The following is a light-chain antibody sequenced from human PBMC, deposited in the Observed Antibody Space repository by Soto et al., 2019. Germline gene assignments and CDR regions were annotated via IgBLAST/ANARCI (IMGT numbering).Light chain of an antibody. J-gene: IGKJ1*01. CDR2: GAS. CDR3: LQYDDWHRT. V-gene: IGKV3-15*01. CDR1: QSVSTN. Sequence: EIVMTQSPATLSVSPGERATLSCRASQSVSTNLAWYQQKPGQAPRLLIYGASTRATGIPARFSGSGSGTECTLTISSLQSEDVAVYYCLQYDDWHRTFGQGTKVDI.